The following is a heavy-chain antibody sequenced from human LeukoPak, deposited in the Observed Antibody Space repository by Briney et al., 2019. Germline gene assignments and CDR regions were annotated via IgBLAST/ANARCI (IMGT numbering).Heavy chain of an antibody. V-gene: IGHV1-69*05. J-gene: IGHJ4*02. CDR1: GGTFSSYA. D-gene: IGHD3-22*01. CDR3: ARGAPISYYYDSSGYYYY. CDR2: IIPIFGTA. Sequence: GASVKVSCKASGGTFSSYAISWVRQAPGQGLEWMGGIIPIFGTANYAQKFQGRVTITTDESTSTAYMELSSLRSEDTAVYYCARGAPISYYYDSSGYYYYWGQGTLVTVSS.